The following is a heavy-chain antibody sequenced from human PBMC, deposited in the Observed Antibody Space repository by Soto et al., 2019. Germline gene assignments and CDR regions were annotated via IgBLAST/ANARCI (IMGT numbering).Heavy chain of an antibody. V-gene: IGHV4-39*01. Sequence: PSETLSLTCTVSGGSISSSSYYWGWIRQPPGKGLEWIGSIYYSGSTYYNPSLKSRVTISVDTSKNQFSQKLSSVTAADTAVYYCARRSMDIVVVPAALYSYYYMDVWGKATTVTVSS. CDR2: IYYSGST. D-gene: IGHD2-2*03. J-gene: IGHJ6*03. CDR3: ARRSMDIVVVPAALYSYYYMDV. CDR1: GGSISSSSYY.